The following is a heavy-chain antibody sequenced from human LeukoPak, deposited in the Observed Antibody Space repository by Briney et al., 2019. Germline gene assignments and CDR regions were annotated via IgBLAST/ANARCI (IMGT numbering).Heavy chain of an antibody. Sequence: SETLSLTCTVSGYSISSGYYWGWIRQPPGKGLEWIGSIYHSGSTYYNPSLKSRVTISVDTSKNQFSLKLSSVTAADTAVYYCARVAVAAREYFDYWGQGTLVTVSS. CDR1: GYSISSGYY. D-gene: IGHD6-19*01. CDR2: IYHSGST. J-gene: IGHJ4*02. CDR3: ARVAVAAREYFDY. V-gene: IGHV4-38-2*02.